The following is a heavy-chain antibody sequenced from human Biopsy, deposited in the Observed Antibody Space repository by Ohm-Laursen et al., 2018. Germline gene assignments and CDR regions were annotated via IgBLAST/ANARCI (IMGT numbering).Heavy chain of an antibody. CDR1: EGTFSNYG. CDR2: IITVSETA. J-gene: IGHJ6*02. D-gene: IGHD6-19*01. Sequence: VKISCKAPEGTFSNYGVNWVRQAPGHGLEWMGGIITVSETAGYAERFQGRVTITADVTTTTAYMDLSGLRSEDTAVYYCVAYPSSGFFENNDDFAMDVWGQGTTVIVSS. CDR3: VAYPSSGFFENNDDFAMDV. V-gene: IGHV1-69*13.